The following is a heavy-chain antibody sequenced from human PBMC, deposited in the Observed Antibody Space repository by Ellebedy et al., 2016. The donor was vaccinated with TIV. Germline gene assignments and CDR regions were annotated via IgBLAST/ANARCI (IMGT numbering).Heavy chain of an antibody. J-gene: IGHJ3*02. Sequence: QTLSLTCXISGDSVSSNSVTWNWIRQSPSRGLEWLGRTYYRSKWSNDYAVSVKSRITINPDTSKNHFSLQLDSVTPEDTAMYYCARGDWGSKGAFDIWGQGTMVIVSS. CDR3: ARGDWGSKGAFDI. CDR2: TYYRSKWSN. D-gene: IGHD7-27*01. V-gene: IGHV6-1*01. CDR1: GDSVSSNSVT.